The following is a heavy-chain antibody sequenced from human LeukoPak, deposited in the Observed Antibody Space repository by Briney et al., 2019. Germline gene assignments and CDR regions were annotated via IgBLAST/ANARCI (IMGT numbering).Heavy chain of an antibody. D-gene: IGHD3-3*02. Sequence: ASVKVSCKASGYTFTGYSLHWVRQAPGQVLGWMGWINPNSGGTNYAQKFQGRVTMTRDTSISTAYMDLSGLRSDDTAVYYCAASLLSSGHGLDLWGQGTTVTVSS. V-gene: IGHV1-2*02. CDR3: AASLLSSGHGLDL. CDR1: GYTFTGYS. CDR2: INPNSGGT. J-gene: IGHJ3*01.